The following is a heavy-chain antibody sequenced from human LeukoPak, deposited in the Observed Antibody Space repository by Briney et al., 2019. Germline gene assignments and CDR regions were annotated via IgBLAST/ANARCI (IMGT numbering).Heavy chain of an antibody. CDR2: INHSGST. V-gene: IGHV4-34*01. CDR1: GGSFSGYY. CDR3: SRESGAFCPFGY. Sequence: MSSETLSLTCAVYGGSFSGYYWSWIRQPPGKGLEWIGEINHSGSTNYNPSLKSRVTISVDTSKNQFSLKLSSVTAADTAVYYCSRESGAFCPFGYWGQGTLVIVPP. J-gene: IGHJ4*02. D-gene: IGHD1-26*01.